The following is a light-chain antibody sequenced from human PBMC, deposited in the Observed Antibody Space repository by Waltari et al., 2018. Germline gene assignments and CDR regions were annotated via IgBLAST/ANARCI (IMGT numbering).Light chain of an antibody. Sequence: EIVMTQSPATLSGSPGERATLSCRASQSVSSSYLARYQQKPGQAPRLLIYGASSRATGIPDRFSGSGSGTDFTLTISRLEPEDFAVYYCQQYGSSPTFGQGTKVEIK. V-gene: IGKV3-20*01. CDR1: QSVSSSY. CDR2: GAS. CDR3: QQYGSSPT. J-gene: IGKJ1*01.